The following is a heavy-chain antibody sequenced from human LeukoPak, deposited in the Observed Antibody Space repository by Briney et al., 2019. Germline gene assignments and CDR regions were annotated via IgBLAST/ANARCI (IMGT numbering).Heavy chain of an antibody. CDR3: ARVATYYDSSGYNSGYFDY. V-gene: IGHV3-74*01. CDR1: GFTFSSYW. D-gene: IGHD3-22*01. Sequence: GGSLRLSCAASGFTFSSYWMHWVRQAPGKGLVWVSRINSDGSSTSYADSVKGRFTITRDNAKNTLYLQMNSLRAEDTAVYYCARVATYYDSSGYNSGYFDYWGQGTLVTVSS. J-gene: IGHJ4*02. CDR2: INSDGSST.